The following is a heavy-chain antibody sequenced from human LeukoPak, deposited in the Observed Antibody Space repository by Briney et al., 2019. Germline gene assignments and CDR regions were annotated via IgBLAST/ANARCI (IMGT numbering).Heavy chain of an antibody. CDR3: ARGGGKPPHLDY. Sequence: PSETLSLTCTVSSGSLSSYYWSWIRQPPGKGLEWIGYIYYSGSTNYNPSLKSRVTISVDTSKNQFSLKLSSVTAADAAVYYCARGGGKPPHLDYWGQGTLVTVSS. V-gene: IGHV4-59*01. CDR1: SGSLSSYY. J-gene: IGHJ4*02. CDR2: IYYSGST.